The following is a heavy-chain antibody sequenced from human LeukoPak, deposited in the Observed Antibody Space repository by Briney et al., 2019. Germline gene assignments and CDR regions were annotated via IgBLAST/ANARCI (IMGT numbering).Heavy chain of an antibody. CDR3: ARVAEAAAFDS. V-gene: IGHV3-21*06. CDR1: GFTFSTYS. Sequence: GGSLRLSCEVSGFTFSTYSMSWVRQAPGKGLEWVSSISSNSRYIYYADSMRGRFTISRDNAKNSLYLQMNSLKPEDTAVYYCARVAEAAAFDSWGQGTLVTVSS. D-gene: IGHD6-13*01. J-gene: IGHJ4*02. CDR2: ISSNSRYI.